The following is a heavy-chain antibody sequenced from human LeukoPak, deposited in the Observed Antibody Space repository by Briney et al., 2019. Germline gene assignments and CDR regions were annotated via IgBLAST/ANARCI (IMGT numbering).Heavy chain of an antibody. V-gene: IGHV4-39*01. J-gene: IGHJ4*02. D-gene: IGHD4-17*01. CDR3: ARGLNRNDYGDYGY. Sequence: PSETLSLTCTVSGGSISSSSYYWGWIRQPPGKGLEWIGSIYYSGSTYYNPSLKSRVTISVDTSKNQFSLKLSSVTATDTAVYYCARGLNRNDYGDYGYWGQGTLVTVSS. CDR1: GGSISSSSYY. CDR2: IYYSGST.